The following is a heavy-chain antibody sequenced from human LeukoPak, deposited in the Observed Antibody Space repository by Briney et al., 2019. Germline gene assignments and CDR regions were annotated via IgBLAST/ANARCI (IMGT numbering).Heavy chain of an antibody. J-gene: IGHJ6*02. CDR2: MSCDGTKK. CDR1: GFXFSTFD. CDR3: AKVFVGATKWGMDV. Sequence: PGRSLRLSCAASGFXFSTFDIHWVRQAPGKGLEWVAVMSCDGTKKYYGDSVKGRFTISRDNSKNTLYLQMNSLRPEDTAVYYCAKVFVGATKWGMDVWGQGTTVTVSS. V-gene: IGHV3-30*18. D-gene: IGHD1-26*01.